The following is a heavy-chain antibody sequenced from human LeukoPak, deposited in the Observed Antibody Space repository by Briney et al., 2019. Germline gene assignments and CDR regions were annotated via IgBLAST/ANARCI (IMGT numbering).Heavy chain of an antibody. V-gene: IGHV1-2*02. CDR1: GYTFTGYY. D-gene: IGHD1-26*01. Sequence: ASVKVSCKASGYTFTGYYMHWVRQAPGHGLECMGWINPNSGGTNYAQKFQGRVTMTRDTSISTAYMELSRLRSDDTAVYYCARDGGSYPNWFDPWGQGTLVTVSS. J-gene: IGHJ5*02. CDR2: INPNSGGT. CDR3: ARDGGSYPNWFDP.